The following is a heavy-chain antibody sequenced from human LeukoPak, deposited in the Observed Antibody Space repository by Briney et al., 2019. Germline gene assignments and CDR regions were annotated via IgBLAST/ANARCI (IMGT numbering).Heavy chain of an antibody. Sequence: GGSLRLSCAASGFTVSSNYMSWVRQAPGKGLEWVSVIYSGGSTYYADSVKGRFTISRDNSKNTLYLQMNSLRAEDTAVYYCARDGPDGSGSYFGYWGQGTLVTVSS. CDR3: ARDGPDGSGSYFGY. V-gene: IGHV3-66*01. J-gene: IGHJ4*02. CDR2: IYSGGST. CDR1: GFTVSSNY. D-gene: IGHD3-10*01.